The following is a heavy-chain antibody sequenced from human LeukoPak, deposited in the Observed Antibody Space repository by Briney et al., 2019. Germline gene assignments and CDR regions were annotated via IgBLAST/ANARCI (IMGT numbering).Heavy chain of an antibody. CDR1: GFTFDDYA. V-gene: IGHV3-9*01. CDR2: ISWNSGSI. Sequence: GRSLRLSCAASGFTFDDYAMHWVRQAPGKGLEWVSGISWNSGSIGYADSVKGRFTISRDNAKNSLYLQMNSLRAEDTAVYYCARDESPYAFDIWGQGTMVTVSS. CDR3: ARDESPYAFDI. J-gene: IGHJ3*02.